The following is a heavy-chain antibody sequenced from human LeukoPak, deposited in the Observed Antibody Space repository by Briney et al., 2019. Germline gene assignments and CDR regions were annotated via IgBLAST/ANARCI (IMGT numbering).Heavy chain of an antibody. D-gene: IGHD3-22*01. CDR1: GFSFSSNS. J-gene: IGHJ4*02. V-gene: IGHV3-23*01. Sequence: GGSLRLSCAASGFSFSSNSMSWVRRAPARGLEWVSSIRGNGDTFYADSVKGRFTLSRDDSRNTVYLHLNNLRVEDSAVYYCAKLMGYYDSSGYYDETFDYWGQGTLVTVSS. CDR2: IRGNGDT. CDR3: AKLMGYYDSSGYYDETFDY.